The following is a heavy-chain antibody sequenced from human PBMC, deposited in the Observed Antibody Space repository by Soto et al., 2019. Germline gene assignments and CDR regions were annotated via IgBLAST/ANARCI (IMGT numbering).Heavy chain of an antibody. Sequence: SETLSLTCAVYGGSFGGYYWSWIRQPPGKGLEWIGEINHSGSTNYNPSLKSRVTISVDTSKNQFSLKLSSVTAADAAVYYCAGTPTGYCSSTSCPENYYYYMDVWGKGTTVT. V-gene: IGHV4-34*01. CDR1: GGSFGGYY. CDR2: INHSGST. J-gene: IGHJ6*03. D-gene: IGHD2-2*01. CDR3: AGTPTGYCSSTSCPENYYYYMDV.